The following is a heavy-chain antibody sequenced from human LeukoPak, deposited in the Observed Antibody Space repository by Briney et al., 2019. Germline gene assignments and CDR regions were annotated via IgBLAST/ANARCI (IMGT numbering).Heavy chain of an antibody. CDR1: SRSISRNSYY. D-gene: IGHD3-10*01. CDR2: INYSGST. J-gene: IGHJ4*02. CDR3: ARRVRYGPGSYEFDN. V-gene: IGHV4-39*01. Sequence: KPSETLSLTCTVSSRSISRNSYYGAWTRQPPRKGLGLIGCINYSGSTYYNPSLKSRVTMAVDTSKNQFSLRLSSVTAADSAVFYCARRVRYGPGSYEFDNWGQGTLVTVSS.